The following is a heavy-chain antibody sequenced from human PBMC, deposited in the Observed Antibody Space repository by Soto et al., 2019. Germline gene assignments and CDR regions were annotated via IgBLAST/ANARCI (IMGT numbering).Heavy chain of an antibody. CDR3: ASRKYYGSGSYYYYGMDV. J-gene: IGHJ6*02. Sequence: PGESLKISCQASGYSFTTYWISWVRQMPGKGLEWMGRIDPSDSYTNYSPSFQGHVTISADKSISTAYLQWSSLKASDTAMYYCASRKYYGSGSYYYYGMDVWGQGTMVTVSS. CDR2: IDPSDSYT. CDR1: GYSFTTYW. V-gene: IGHV5-10-1*01. D-gene: IGHD3-10*01.